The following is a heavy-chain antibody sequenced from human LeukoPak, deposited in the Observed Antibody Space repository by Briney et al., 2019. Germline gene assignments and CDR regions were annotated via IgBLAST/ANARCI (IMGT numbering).Heavy chain of an antibody. J-gene: IGHJ4*02. V-gene: IGHV3-48*01. CDR3: ARDEVYSSSNFDY. D-gene: IGHD6-6*01. CDR2: ISSSSSTI. CDR1: GFTFSSYS. Sequence: QAGGSLRLSCAASGFTFSSYSMNWVRQAPGKGLEWVSYISSSSSTIYYADSVKGRFTISRDNAKNSLYLQMNSLRAEDTAVYYCARDEVYSSSNFDYWGQGTLVTVSS.